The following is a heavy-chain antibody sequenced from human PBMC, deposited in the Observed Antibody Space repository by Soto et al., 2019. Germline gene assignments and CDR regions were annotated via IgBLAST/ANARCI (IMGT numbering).Heavy chain of an antibody. CDR3: ARGVAGYGISTRGFDN. J-gene: IGHJ4*02. D-gene: IGHD2-2*01. CDR1: GGSISSYY. V-gene: IGHV4-59*01. Sequence: PSETLSLTCTVSGGSISSYYWSWIPQPPGKGLEWIGYIYYSGSTNYNPSLKSRVTISVDTSKNQFSLKLSSVTAADTAVYYCARGVAGYGISTRGFDNWDQGTLVTVSS. CDR2: IYYSGST.